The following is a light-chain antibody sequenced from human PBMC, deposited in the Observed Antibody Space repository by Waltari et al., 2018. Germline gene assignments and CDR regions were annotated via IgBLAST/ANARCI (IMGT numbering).Light chain of an antibody. Sequence: EIVLTQSPATLSMSPGETATLSCRASQHINMNLAWYQQKPGQAPRLLFCGASTRESGVPARFSGSGSGTDFTLTIRSLQSEDFGVYYCQQYNDWPPWTFGQGTRVEV. CDR2: GAS. CDR3: QQYNDWPPWT. J-gene: IGKJ1*01. CDR1: QHINMN. V-gene: IGKV3-15*01.